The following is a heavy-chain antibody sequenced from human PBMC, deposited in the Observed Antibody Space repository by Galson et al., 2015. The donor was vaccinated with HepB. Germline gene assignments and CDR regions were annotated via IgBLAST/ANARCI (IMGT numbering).Heavy chain of an antibody. J-gene: IGHJ4*02. CDR2: ISSSGSTI. D-gene: IGHD2-2*01. CDR3: ARAALGYCSSTSCYFDY. CDR1: GFTFSDYY. Sequence: SLRLSCAASGFTFSDYYMSWIRQAPGKGLEWVSYISSSGSTIYYADSVKGRFTISRDNAKNSLYLQMNSLRAEDTAVYYCARAALGYCSSTSCYFDYWGQGTLVTVSS. V-gene: IGHV3-11*01.